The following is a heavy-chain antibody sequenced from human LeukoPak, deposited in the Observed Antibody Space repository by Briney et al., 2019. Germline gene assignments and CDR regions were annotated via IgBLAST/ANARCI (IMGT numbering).Heavy chain of an antibody. Sequence: SETLSLTCTVSGGSISSYYWSWIRQPAGKGLEWIGRIYTSGSTNYNPSLKSRVTMSVDMSKNQFSLKLSSVTAADTAVYYCARHGTYYDFWSGYSKLTGYFDYWGQGTLVTVSS. V-gene: IGHV4-4*07. D-gene: IGHD3-3*01. CDR2: IYTSGST. CDR3: ARHGTYYDFWSGYSKLTGYFDY. J-gene: IGHJ4*02. CDR1: GGSISSYY.